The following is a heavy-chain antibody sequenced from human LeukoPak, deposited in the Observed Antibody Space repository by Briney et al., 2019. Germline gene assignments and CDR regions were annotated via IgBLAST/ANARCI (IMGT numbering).Heavy chain of an antibody. Sequence: ASVKVSCKASGYTFTGYYMHWVRQAPGLGLEWMGWINPNSGGTNYAQKFQGRVTMTRDTSISTAYMELSRLRSDDTAVYYCAREGAAAEDVNWFDPWGQGTLVTVSS. CDR3: AREGAAAEDVNWFDP. V-gene: IGHV1-2*02. CDR2: INPNSGGT. D-gene: IGHD6-25*01. J-gene: IGHJ5*02. CDR1: GYTFTGYY.